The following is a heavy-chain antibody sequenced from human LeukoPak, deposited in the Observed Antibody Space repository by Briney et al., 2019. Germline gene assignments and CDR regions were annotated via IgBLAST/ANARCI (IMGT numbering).Heavy chain of an antibody. Sequence: SETLSLTCTVSGGSISSSSYYWGWIRQPPGKGLEWIGSIYYSGSTYYNPSLKSRVAMSVDTSKNQFSLKLSSVTAADTAVYYCARHRFYYDSSGSYYFDSWGQGTLVTVSS. D-gene: IGHD3-22*01. CDR3: ARHRFYYDSSGSYYFDS. V-gene: IGHV4-39*01. J-gene: IGHJ4*02. CDR2: IYYSGST. CDR1: GGSISSSSYY.